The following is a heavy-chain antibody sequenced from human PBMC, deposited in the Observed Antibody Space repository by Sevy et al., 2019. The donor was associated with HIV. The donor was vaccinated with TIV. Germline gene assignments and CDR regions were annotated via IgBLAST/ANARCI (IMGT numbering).Heavy chain of an antibody. D-gene: IGHD3-3*01. V-gene: IGHV3-30-3*01. CDR3: GRDATYHDSYYYDGMDV. CDR2: ISYDGSYK. Sequence: GGSLRLSCAASGFKFSTNAMHWVRQAPGKGLEWVAVISYDGSYKYYADSAKGRFTIYRDNSKNTLSLQINSLRAEDSAVYYFGRDATYHDSYYYDGMDVWGQGTTVTVSS. CDR1: GFKFSTNA. J-gene: IGHJ6*02.